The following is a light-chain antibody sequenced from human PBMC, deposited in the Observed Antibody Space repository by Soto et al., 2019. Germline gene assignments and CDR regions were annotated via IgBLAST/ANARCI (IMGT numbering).Light chain of an antibody. CDR2: EAS. V-gene: IGKV3-11*01. CDR3: QQRSNWPSGT. Sequence: DIVLTQSAATRSLSPGERDTLSCRASQSVSSDLAWYQQKRCQSPKLLVYEASNRATGIPARFSGCGSGTEFTHTISSREPEDFEAYYCQQRSNWPSGTFGQGTKVEIK. J-gene: IGKJ1*01. CDR1: QSVSSD.